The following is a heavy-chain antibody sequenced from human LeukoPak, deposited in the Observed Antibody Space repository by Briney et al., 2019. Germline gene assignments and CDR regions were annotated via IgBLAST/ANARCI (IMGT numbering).Heavy chain of an antibody. V-gene: IGHV4-30-4*01. Sequence: SETLSLTCTVSGGSISSGDYYWSWIRQPPGKGLEWIGYIYYSGSTNYNPSLKSRATISVDTSKNQFSLKLSSVTAADTAVYYCASRVTVGATGGNYYGMDVWGQGTTVTVSS. CDR2: IYYSGST. CDR1: GGSISSGDYY. D-gene: IGHD1-26*01. J-gene: IGHJ6*02. CDR3: ASRVTVGATGGNYYGMDV.